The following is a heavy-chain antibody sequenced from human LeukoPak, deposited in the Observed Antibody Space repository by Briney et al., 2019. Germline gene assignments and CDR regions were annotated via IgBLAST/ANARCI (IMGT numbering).Heavy chain of an antibody. CDR2: IKQDGSEK. CDR3: ARDGILYSSGWFDP. J-gene: IGHJ5*02. V-gene: IGHV3-7*01. Sequence: PGGSLRLSCAASGFTFSSYWMSWVRQAPGKGLEWVANIKQDGSEKYYVDSVKGRFTISRDNAKNSLYLQMNSLRAEDTAVYYCARDGILYSSGWFDPWGQGTLVTVSS. D-gene: IGHD2-8*01. CDR1: GFTFSSYW.